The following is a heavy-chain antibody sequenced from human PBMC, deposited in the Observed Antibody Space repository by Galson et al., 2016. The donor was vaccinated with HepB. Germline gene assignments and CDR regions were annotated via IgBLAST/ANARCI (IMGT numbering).Heavy chain of an antibody. CDR3: TRGNLGTSATMAFGY. D-gene: IGHD4/OR15-4a*01. CDR1: CGSISSNYW. V-gene: IGHV4-4*02. Sequence: SETLSLTCDVSCGSISSNYWWGWVRQSPEKGFEWIGEIYETGTANYNPSFTSPATISVDKSKNQISLRLDSVTPADTAVYYCTRGNLGTSATMAFGYWGQGTLVTVSS. CDR2: IYETGTA. J-gene: IGHJ4*02.